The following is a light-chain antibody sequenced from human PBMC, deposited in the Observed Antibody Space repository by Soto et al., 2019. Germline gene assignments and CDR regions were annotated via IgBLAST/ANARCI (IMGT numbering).Light chain of an antibody. CDR2: DVS. J-gene: IGLJ2*01. V-gene: IGLV2-14*01. CDR3: SSYTSSSTLPVV. Sequence: QSALTQPASVSGSPGQSITISCTGTSSDVGGYNYVSWHQQHPGKAPKLMIYDVSNRPSGVSNRFSGSKSGNTASLTISGLQAEDEADYYCSSYTSSSTLPVVFGGGTKLTVL. CDR1: SSDVGGYNY.